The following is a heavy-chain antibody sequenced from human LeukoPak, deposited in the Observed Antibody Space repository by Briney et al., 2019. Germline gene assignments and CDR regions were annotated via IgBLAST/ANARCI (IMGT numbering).Heavy chain of an antibody. J-gene: IGHJ3*01. Sequence: SQTLSLTCAISGDSVSSSSATWSWLRQSPSRGLEWLGRTFYRSKWYSDYAASVEGRITINPDTSRNRFPLQLDFVTPEDSAVYFCARWLTTSAGFDFWGRGTVVTVSS. D-gene: IGHD4-11*01. CDR3: ARWLTTSAGFDF. CDR2: TFYRSKWYS. CDR1: GDSVSSSSAT. V-gene: IGHV6-1*01.